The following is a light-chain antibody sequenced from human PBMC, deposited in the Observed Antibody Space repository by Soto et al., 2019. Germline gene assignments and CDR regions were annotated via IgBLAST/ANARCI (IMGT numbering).Light chain of an antibody. Sequence: DIQMTQSPSTLSASVGDRVTSTCRASQSVSNWLAWYQQKRGKAPELLIYDASSLKSGVPSRFSGSGSGTEFTLTISSLQPEDFATYYCQQLNSYPLTFGGGSKVDIK. CDR3: QQLNSYPLT. CDR1: QSVSNW. J-gene: IGKJ4*01. CDR2: DAS. V-gene: IGKV1-5*01.